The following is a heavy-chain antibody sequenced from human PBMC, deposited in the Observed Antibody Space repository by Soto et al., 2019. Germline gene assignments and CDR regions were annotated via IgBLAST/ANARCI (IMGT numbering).Heavy chain of an antibody. D-gene: IGHD6-19*01. V-gene: IGHV3-48*01. CDR1: GFTFSSYR. CDR2: ISGSGTTI. J-gene: IGHJ5*02. Sequence: PGGSLRLSCAASGFTFSSYRMNWVRQAPGKGLEWVSYISGSGTTIYYADSVKGRFTVSRDNAKNSLYLQMNSLRAEDMAVYYCARTWYSSGWGWFDPWGQGTLVTVS. CDR3: ARTWYSSGWGWFDP.